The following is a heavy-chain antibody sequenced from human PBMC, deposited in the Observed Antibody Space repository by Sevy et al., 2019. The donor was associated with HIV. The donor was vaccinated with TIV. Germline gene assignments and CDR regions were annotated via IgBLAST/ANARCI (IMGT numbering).Heavy chain of an antibody. CDR1: GYTFTGYY. D-gene: IGHD2-15*01. V-gene: IGHV1-2*02. CDR3: ARGAYQYCSGGSCYSGYWFDP. CDR2: INPNSGGT. J-gene: IGHJ5*02. Sequence: ASVKVSCKASGYTFTGYYMHWVRQAPGQGLEWMGWINPNSGGTNYAQKFQGRVTMTRDTSISTAYMELSRPRSDDTAVYYCARGAYQYCSGGSCYSGYWFDPWGQGTLVTVSS.